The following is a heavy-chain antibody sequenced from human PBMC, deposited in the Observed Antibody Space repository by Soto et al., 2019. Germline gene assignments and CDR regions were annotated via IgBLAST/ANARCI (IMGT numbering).Heavy chain of an antibody. CDR2: ISGNGENT. CDR3: ETIGGSASYYNIRDD. CDR1: GITFVIDA. D-gene: IGHD3-10*01. Sequence: GPLRVSFAATGITFVIDARTWVRKAPGRGLEWVSSISGNGENTYYADAVKVRFTVSRDNSKKMLFLQMDSLRVDDTGKYWCETIGGSASYYNIRDDWGQGTVVTVYS. J-gene: IGHJ4*02. V-gene: IGHV3-23*01.